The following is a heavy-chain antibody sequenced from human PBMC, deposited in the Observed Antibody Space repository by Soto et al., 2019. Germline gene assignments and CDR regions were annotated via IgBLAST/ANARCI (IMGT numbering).Heavy chain of an antibody. V-gene: IGHV1-18*04. CDR3: ARDSFAAAGLGDPDP. D-gene: IGHD6-13*01. CDR2: ISAYNGNT. Sequence: QVQLVQSGAEVKKPGASVKVSCKASGYTFTSYGISWVRQAPGQGLEWMGWISAYNGNTNYAQKLQGRVTMTTDTSTSTAYVELRSLRSDDTAVYYCARDSFAAAGLGDPDPWGQGTLVTVSS. CDR1: GYTFTSYG. J-gene: IGHJ5*02.